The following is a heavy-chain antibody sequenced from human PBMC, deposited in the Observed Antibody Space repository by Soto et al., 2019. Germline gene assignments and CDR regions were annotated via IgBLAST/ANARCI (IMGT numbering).Heavy chain of an antibody. CDR1: GFTFSSYA. D-gene: IGHD3-10*01. Sequence: EVQLLESGGGLVQPGGSLRLSCAASGFTFSSYAMSWVRQAPGKGLEWVSAISGSGGSTYYADSVKGRFTISRDNSKNTRYLQMNSLRAEDTAVYYCAKDRAYYYGSGSRGPHGMDVWGQGTTVTVSS. J-gene: IGHJ6*02. V-gene: IGHV3-23*01. CDR3: AKDRAYYYGSGSRGPHGMDV. CDR2: ISGSGGST.